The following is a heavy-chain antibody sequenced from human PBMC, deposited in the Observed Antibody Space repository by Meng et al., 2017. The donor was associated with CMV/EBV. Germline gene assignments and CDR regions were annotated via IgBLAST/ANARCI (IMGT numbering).Heavy chain of an antibody. CDR2: IIPIFGTA. CDR3: ARDRVKAAGQIWATNWFDP. CDR1: GGTFSSYA. D-gene: IGHD6-13*01. J-gene: IGHJ5*02. Sequence: SVKVSCKASGGTFSSYAISWVRQAPGQGLEWMGGIIPIFGTASYAQKFQGRVTITTDESTSTAYMELSSLRSEDTAVYYCARDRVKAAGQIWATNWFDPWGQGTLVTVSS. V-gene: IGHV1-69*05.